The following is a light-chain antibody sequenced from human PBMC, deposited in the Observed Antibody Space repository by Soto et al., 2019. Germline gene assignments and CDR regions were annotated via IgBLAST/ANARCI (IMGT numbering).Light chain of an antibody. CDR1: QSVSSSY. CDR3: QQYGSSPP. CDR2: GAS. Sequence: EIVFTQSPGTLSLSPGERATLSCRASQSVSSSYLAWYQQKPGQAPRLLIYGASSRATGIPDRFSGSGSGTDFTLTISXLEPEDFAVYYCQQYGSSPPFGPGTKVDTK. V-gene: IGKV3-20*01. J-gene: IGKJ3*01.